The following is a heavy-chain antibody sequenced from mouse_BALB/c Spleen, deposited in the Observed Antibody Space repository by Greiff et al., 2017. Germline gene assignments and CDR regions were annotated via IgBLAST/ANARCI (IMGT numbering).Heavy chain of an antibody. D-gene: IGHD2-1*01. CDR1: GYTFTDYT. CDR3: ASGGFGYGNYVAARDY. CDR2: INPNNGGT. J-gene: IGHJ4*01. Sequence: VQLKESGPELVKPGASVKISCKTSGYTFTDYTMHWVKQSHGKSLEWIGGINPNNGGTSYNQKFKGKATLTVDKSSSTAYMELRSLTSEDSAVYYCASGGFGYGNYVAARDYWGQGTSVTVSS. V-gene: IGHV1-18*01.